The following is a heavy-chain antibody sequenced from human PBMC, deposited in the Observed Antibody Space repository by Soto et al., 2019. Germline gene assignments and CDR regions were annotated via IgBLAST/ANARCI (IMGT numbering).Heavy chain of an antibody. Sequence: SETLSLTCTVSGGSISSYYWSWIRQPPGKGLEWIGYIYYSGSTNYNPSLKSRVTISVDTSKNQFSLKLSSVTAADTAVYYCARDGEGYYDSRGYPYCYYGIDVWGQGTTVTVYS. J-gene: IGHJ6*02. D-gene: IGHD3-22*01. CDR2: IYYSGST. V-gene: IGHV4-59*01. CDR1: GGSISSYY. CDR3: ARDGEGYYDSRGYPYCYYGIDV.